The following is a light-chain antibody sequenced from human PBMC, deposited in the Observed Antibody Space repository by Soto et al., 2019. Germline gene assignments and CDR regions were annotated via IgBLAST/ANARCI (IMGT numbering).Light chain of an antibody. Sequence: EIVLTQSPGTLSLSPGERATLSCRASQSVSNSYLAWYQQKPGQAPRLLIYGTSSRATGIPDRFSGGGSGTDFSLTISRLEPDDFAVYYCLQYGGSPTWTFGQGTKVEIK. CDR3: LQYGGSPTWT. CDR1: QSVSNSY. V-gene: IGKV3-20*01. J-gene: IGKJ1*01. CDR2: GTS.